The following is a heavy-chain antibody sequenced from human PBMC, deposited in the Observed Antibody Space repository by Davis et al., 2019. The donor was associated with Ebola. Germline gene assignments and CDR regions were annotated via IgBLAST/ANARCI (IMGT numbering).Heavy chain of an antibody. CDR2: ISYSGTA. V-gene: IGHV4-39*01. D-gene: IGHD6-19*01. CDR3: ARGGGWLPDF. CDR1: GGSITRSADH. J-gene: IGHJ4*02. Sequence: SETLSLTCTVSGGSITRSADHWGWIRQPPGKGLELIGTISYSGTAYYNPSLNSRVTISVDTSKSQFSLNLTSVTAADTAVYYCARGGGWLPDFWGLGTLVTVSS.